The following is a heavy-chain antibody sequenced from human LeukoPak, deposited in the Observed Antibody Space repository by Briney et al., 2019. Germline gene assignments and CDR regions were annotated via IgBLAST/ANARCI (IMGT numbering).Heavy chain of an antibody. CDR1: GFTFSSYA. D-gene: IGHD6-6*01. CDR2: INSDGSST. Sequence: AGGSLRLSCAASGFTFSSYAMSWVRQAPGKGLVWVSHINSDGSSTNYAGSVKGRFTISRDNAKNTLYLRMNSLRAEDTAVYYCARTGIAARPTVWFDPWGQGTLVTVSS. V-gene: IGHV3-74*01. J-gene: IGHJ5*02. CDR3: ARTGIAARPTVWFDP.